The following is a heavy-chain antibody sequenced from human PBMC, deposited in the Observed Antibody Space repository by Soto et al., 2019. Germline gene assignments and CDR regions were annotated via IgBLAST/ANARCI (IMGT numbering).Heavy chain of an antibody. J-gene: IGHJ5*01. Sequence: QVQLVESGGGVVQPGRSLRLSCAASGLISGSDSGMHWVRQAPGKGLEWVAVISYEGSLKYYADAGKGRFTISRDNSKNMVDLQRDSLRAEETAVYFCGRWWGIIGAYDSWGQGTLVTVSP. CDR1: GLISGSDSG. V-gene: IGHV3-33*01. D-gene: IGHD3-16*01. CDR2: ISYEGSLK. CDR3: GRWWGIIGAYDS.